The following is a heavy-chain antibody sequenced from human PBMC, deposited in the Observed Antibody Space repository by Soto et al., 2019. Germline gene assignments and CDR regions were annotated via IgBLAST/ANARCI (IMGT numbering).Heavy chain of an antibody. CDR1: GFTFSSYS. CDR3: ASLPVTNYYYYYGMDV. V-gene: IGHV3-48*02. Sequence: GGSLRLSCAASGFTFSSYSMNWVRQAPGKGLEWVSYISSSSSTIYYADSVKGRFTISRDNAKNSLYLQMNSLRDEDTAVYYCASLPVTNYYYYYGMDVWGQGTTVTAP. CDR2: ISSSSSTI. J-gene: IGHJ6*02.